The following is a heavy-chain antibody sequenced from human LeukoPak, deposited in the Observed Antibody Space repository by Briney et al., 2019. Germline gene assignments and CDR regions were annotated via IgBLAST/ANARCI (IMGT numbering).Heavy chain of an antibody. CDR2: ISGSGGST. Sequence: PGGSLRLSCAAPGFTFSSYAMSWVRQAPGKGLEWVSAISGSGGSTYYADSVKGRFTISRDNSKNTLYLQMNSLRAEDTAVYYCAKDRRSGWTFDYWGQGTLVTVSS. CDR3: AKDRRSGWTFDY. V-gene: IGHV3-23*01. CDR1: GFTFSSYA. D-gene: IGHD6-19*01. J-gene: IGHJ4*02.